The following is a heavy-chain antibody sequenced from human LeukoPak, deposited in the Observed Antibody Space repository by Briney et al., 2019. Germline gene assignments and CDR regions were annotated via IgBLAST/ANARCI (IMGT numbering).Heavy chain of an antibody. D-gene: IGHD6-25*01. V-gene: IGHV5-51*01. CDR1: GYSFTNYW. Sequence: PGESLKISCKGSGYSFTNYWIGWVRQMPGKGLEWMGIIYPADSDTRYSPSFQGQVTISADKSISTAYLQWSSLKASDTAMYYCARPRLHGADAFDIWGQGTMVTVSS. CDR3: ARPRLHGADAFDI. J-gene: IGHJ3*02. CDR2: IYPADSDT.